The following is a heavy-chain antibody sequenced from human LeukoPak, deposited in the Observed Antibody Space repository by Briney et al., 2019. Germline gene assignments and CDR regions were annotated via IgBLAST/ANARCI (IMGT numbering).Heavy chain of an antibody. V-gene: IGHV1-69*13. Sequence: SVKVSCKASGGTFSSYAISWVRQAPGQGLEWMGGIIPIFGTANYAQKFQGRVTITADESTGTAYMELSSLRSEDTAVYYCARGLYCSGGSCYSDYYGMDVWGQGTTVTVSS. CDR1: GGTFSSYA. CDR2: IIPIFGTA. D-gene: IGHD2-15*01. J-gene: IGHJ6*02. CDR3: ARGLYCSGGSCYSDYYGMDV.